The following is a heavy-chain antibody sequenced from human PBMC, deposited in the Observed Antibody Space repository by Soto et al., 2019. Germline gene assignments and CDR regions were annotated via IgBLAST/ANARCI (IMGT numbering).Heavy chain of an antibody. J-gene: IGHJ4*02. D-gene: IGHD1-26*01. V-gene: IGHV4-39*01. CDR2: IFYSGTT. Sequence: SETLSLTCTVSGGSVSNRNNHWGWIRQPPGKGLESIADIFYSGTTHYNPSLNSRATTYIDTSKNQFSLKLISVTATDTAVYYCARFSGSYPDFWLDYWGQGILVTVSS. CDR3: ARFSGSYPDFWLDY. CDR1: GGSVSNRNNH.